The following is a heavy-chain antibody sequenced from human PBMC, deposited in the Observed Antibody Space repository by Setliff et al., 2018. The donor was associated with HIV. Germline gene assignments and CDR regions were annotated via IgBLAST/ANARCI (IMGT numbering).Heavy chain of an antibody. J-gene: IGHJ4*02. D-gene: IGHD6-13*01. V-gene: IGHV4-59*04. CDR3: TTIPRGYTSNWYSASFD. Sequence: SETLSLTCTVSGGSISSNWWGWIRQPPGKGLEWIGYIYYSGTTNYNPSLKSRVTMSVDTSKNQFSLKLSSVTAADTAVYYCTTIPRGYTSNWYSASFDWGQGTLVTVSS. CDR2: IYYSGTT. CDR1: GGSISSNW.